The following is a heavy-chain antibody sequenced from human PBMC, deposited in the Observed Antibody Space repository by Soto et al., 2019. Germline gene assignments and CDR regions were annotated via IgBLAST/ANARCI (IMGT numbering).Heavy chain of an antibody. J-gene: IGHJ4*02. Sequence: QVQLVESGGGVVQPGRSLRLSCAASGFTFSSYGMHWVRQAPGKGLEWVAVISYDGSNKYYADSVKGRFTISRDNSKNXLYLQMSSLRAEDTAVYYCAKDQPAYCGGDCQADYWGQGTLVTVSS. D-gene: IGHD2-21*02. CDR1: GFTFSSYG. CDR3: AKDQPAYCGGDCQADY. V-gene: IGHV3-30*18. CDR2: ISYDGSNK.